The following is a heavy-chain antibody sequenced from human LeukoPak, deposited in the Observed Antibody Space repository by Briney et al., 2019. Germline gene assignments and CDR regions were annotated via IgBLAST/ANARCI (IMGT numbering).Heavy chain of an antibody. CDR2: ISGSGGST. CDR3: AKDLMRDRWFGES. CDR1: GFTFSTYG. J-gene: IGHJ5*02. Sequence: GGSLRLSCAASGFTFSTYGMSWVRQAPGKGLEWVSIISGSGGSTYYADSIKGRFTISRDSSKNTLFLQMSSLRVEDTAVYYCAKDLMRDRWFGESWGQGTLVTVSS. D-gene: IGHD3-10*01. V-gene: IGHV3-23*01.